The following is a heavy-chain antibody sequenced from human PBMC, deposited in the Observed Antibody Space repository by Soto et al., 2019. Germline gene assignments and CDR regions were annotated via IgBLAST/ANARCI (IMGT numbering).Heavy chain of an antibody. D-gene: IGHD1-26*01. CDR3: ARGYWENYFYAMDV. J-gene: IGHJ6*02. CDR2: IIPMFGIG. V-gene: IGHV1-69*01. CDR1: GGSFSKYG. Sequence: QVQLVQSGAEVKMPGSSVRVSCKASGGSFSKYGISWVRQAPGQGLEWMGGIIPMFGIGNYAEKFLGRVTITADESTSTSHMELSSLRSEDTAVYFCARGYWENYFYAMDVWGQGTTVTVSS.